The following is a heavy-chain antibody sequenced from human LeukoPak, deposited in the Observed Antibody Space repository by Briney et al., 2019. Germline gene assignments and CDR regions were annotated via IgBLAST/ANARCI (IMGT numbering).Heavy chain of an antibody. CDR2: INSDGSST. V-gene: IGHV3-74*01. CDR3: ARGDYSSASKDYYGMDV. J-gene: IGHJ6*02. Sequence: PGGSLRLSCAASGFTFSSYWMHWVRQAPGKGLVWVSRINSDGSSTSYADSVKGRFTISRDNAKNTLYLQMNSLRAEDTAVYYCARGDYSSASKDYYGMDVWDQGTTVTVSS. D-gene: IGHD6-19*01. CDR1: GFTFSSYW.